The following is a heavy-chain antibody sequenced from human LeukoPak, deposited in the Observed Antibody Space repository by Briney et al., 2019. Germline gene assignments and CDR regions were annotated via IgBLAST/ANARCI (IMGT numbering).Heavy chain of an antibody. CDR2: INSDGTAT. CDR1: GFTFSSYW. J-gene: IGHJ4*02. V-gene: IGHV3-74*01. D-gene: IGHD5-18*01. Sequence: PGGSLRLSCAAPGFTFSSYWMHRVRQAPGEGLVWVSRINSDGTATTYADSVKGRFTISRDNAKNTLYLQMNSLRVEDTAVYYCARDLQLWFIANWGQGTLVTVSS. CDR3: ARDLQLWFIAN.